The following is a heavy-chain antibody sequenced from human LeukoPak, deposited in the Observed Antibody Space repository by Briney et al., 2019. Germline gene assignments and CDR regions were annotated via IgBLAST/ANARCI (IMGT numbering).Heavy chain of an antibody. CDR3: ARGHYGLDV. Sequence: GGSLRLSCAGSGFTLSNHYISWIRQAPGKGLEWVSYIYNSADTTYYADSVKGLFTTSRDNAKNSGYLQMNSLRVEYTAVYYCARGHYGLDVWGQGTTVTVSS. CDR1: GFTLSNHY. CDR2: IYNSADTT. J-gene: IGHJ6*02. V-gene: IGHV3-11*01.